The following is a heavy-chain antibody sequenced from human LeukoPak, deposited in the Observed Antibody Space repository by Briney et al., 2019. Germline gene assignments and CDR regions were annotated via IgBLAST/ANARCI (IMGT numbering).Heavy chain of an antibody. D-gene: IGHD5-24*01. V-gene: IGHV4-4*09. CDR3: ARPNLEMASAFDI. CDR2: IYTSGST. CDR1: GGSISSYY. Sequence: SETLSLTCTVSGGSISSYYCSWIRQPPGKGLEWIGYIYTSGSTNYNPSLKNRVTISVDTSKNQFSLKLSSVTAADTAVYYCARPNLEMASAFDIWGQGTMVTVSS. J-gene: IGHJ3*02.